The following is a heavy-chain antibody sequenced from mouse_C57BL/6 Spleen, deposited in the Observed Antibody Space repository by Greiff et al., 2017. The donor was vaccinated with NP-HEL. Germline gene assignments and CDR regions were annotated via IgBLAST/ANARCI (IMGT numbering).Heavy chain of an antibody. J-gene: IGHJ4*01. CDR2: IYPGSGST. CDR1: GYTFTSYW. V-gene: IGHV1-55*01. Sequence: QVQLQQPGAELVKPGASVKMSCKASGYTFTSYWITWVKQRPGQGLEWIGDIYPGSGSTNYNEKFKSKATLTVDTSSSTAYMELSSLTSEDSAVYYCAREVTRRGYAMDYWGQGTTVTVSS. CDR3: AREVTRRGYAMDY. D-gene: IGHD2-2*01.